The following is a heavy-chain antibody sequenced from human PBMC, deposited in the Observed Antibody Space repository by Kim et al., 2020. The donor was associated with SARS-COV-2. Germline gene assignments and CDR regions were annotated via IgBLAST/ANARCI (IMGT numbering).Heavy chain of an antibody. V-gene: IGHV4-4*07. Sequence: SETLSLTCTVSGGSISAYYWGWIRQPAGKGLEWLGRMFSSGSTYYNPSLKSRLTMSRDTSKNEISLNLSSVTAADTAMYYCAREKCTSSSCYTVEAFSIWGQGTMDVVSS. CDR1: GGSISAYY. CDR2: MFSSGST. D-gene: IGHD6-19*01. CDR3: AREKCTSSSCYTVEAFSI. J-gene: IGHJ3*02.